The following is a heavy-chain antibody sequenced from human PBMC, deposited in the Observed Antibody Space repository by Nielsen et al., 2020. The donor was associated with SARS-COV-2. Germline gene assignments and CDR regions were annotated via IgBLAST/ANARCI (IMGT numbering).Heavy chain of an antibody. V-gene: IGHV3-30*18. J-gene: IGHJ4*02. CDR3: AKDRYTRTNYFDY. CDR1: GFTFSSYG. Sequence: GESLKISCAASGFTFSSYGMHWVRQAPGKGLEWVAVISYDGSNKYYADSVKGRFTISRDNSKNTLYLQMNSLRAEDTAVYYCAKDRYTRTNYFDYWGQGTLVTVSS. D-gene: IGHD2-2*02. CDR2: ISYDGSNK.